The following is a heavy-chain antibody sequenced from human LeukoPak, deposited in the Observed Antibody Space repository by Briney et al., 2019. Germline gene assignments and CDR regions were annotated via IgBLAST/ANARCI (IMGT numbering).Heavy chain of an antibody. D-gene: IGHD1-26*01. CDR3: AKDRGGSYLHFDY. CDR1: GFTFSSYG. Sequence: GGSLRLSCAASGFTFSSYGMHWVRQAPGKGLEWVAFIRYDGSNKYYADSVRGRFTISRDNSKNTLYLQMNSQRAEDTVVYYCAKDRGGSYLHFDYWGQGTLVTVSS. V-gene: IGHV3-30*02. J-gene: IGHJ4*02. CDR2: IRYDGSNK.